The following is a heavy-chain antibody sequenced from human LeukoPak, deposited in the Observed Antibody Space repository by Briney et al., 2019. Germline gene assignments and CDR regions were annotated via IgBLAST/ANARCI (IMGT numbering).Heavy chain of an antibody. V-gene: IGHV4-59*01. J-gene: IGHJ3*02. CDR2: IYYNGNT. D-gene: IGHD3-22*01. Sequence: SETLSLTSTVSGASISSSYWSWIRQPPGERLEWIGFIYYNGNTNSNPSLKSRVTISADTSKNQFSLKLTSVTAADTAVYYCVRGNYDNRGYSNAFDIWGQGTMVTVSS. CDR1: GASISSSY. CDR3: VRGNYDNRGYSNAFDI.